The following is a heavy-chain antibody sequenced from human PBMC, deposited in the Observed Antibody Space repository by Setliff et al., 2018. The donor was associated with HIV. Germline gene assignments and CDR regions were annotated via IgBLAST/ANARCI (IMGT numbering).Heavy chain of an antibody. V-gene: IGHV4-34*01. D-gene: IGHD2-21*02. CDR1: GGSFSGYY. J-gene: IGHJ4*02. CDR3: ARLSGDYYYFDY. CDR2: INHSGST. Sequence: SETLSLTCAVYGGSFSGYYWSWIRQPPGKGLEWIGEINHSGSTNYNPSLKSRGTISVDTSKNQFSLKLSSVTAADTAVYYCARLSGDYYYFDYWGQGTLVTVSS.